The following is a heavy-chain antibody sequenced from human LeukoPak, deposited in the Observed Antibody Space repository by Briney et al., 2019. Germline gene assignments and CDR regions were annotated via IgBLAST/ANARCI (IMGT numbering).Heavy chain of an antibody. CDR2: IRAGGDNT. V-gene: IGHV3-23*01. D-gene: IGHD1-26*01. CDR3: AKVPVGAKSIGLFDY. CDR1: GFTFRNYA. J-gene: IGHJ4*02. Sequence: GGSLRLSCAASGFTFRNYAMMWVRQAPGKGLELVSSIRAGGDNTYYADSVKGRFTISRDNSRNTLYLQMNSLRAEDTAVYYCAKVPVGAKSIGLFDYWGQGTLVTVSS.